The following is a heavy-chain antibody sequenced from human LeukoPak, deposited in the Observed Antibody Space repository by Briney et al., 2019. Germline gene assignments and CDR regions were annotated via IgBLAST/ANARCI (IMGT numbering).Heavy chain of an antibody. CDR3: VRLLHDAFDI. J-gene: IGHJ3*02. Sequence: GGSLRLSCAASGFAFSHYAINWVRQAPGKGLEWVSGISGSGYSTYYADSVKGRFTISRDNSKNTLNLQMNSLRAEDTAVYYCVRLLHDAFDIWGQGTVVTVSS. CDR2: ISGSGYST. V-gene: IGHV3-23*01. CDR1: GFAFSHYA.